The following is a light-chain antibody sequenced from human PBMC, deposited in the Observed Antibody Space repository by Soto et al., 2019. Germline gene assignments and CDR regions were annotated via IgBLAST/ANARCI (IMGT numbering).Light chain of an antibody. V-gene: IGLV3-21*02. J-gene: IGLJ2*01. CDR1: KIGSKS. CDR3: HVWDNSDLSL. Sequence: YELTQPPSVSVAPGQTARTTCGGDKIGSKSVHWYQQRPGQAPVLVVYDDADRPSGIPERFSGSNSGNTATLTITRVEAGDEAAYYCHVWDNSDLSLFGGGTK. CDR2: DDA.